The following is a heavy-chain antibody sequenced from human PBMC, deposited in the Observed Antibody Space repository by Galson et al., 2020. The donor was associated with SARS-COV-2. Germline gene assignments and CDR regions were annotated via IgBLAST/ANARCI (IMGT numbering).Heavy chain of an antibody. CDR2: ISSSSTL. J-gene: IGHJ3*02. D-gene: IGHD3-10*01. CDR3: ARARSIRRGDAFDI. CDR1: GFTFSSYS. Sequence: GGSLRLSCAASGFTFSSYSMNWVRQAPGKGLEWVSYISSSSTLYYADSVKGRFTISRDNAKNSLYLQMNSLRAEDTAVYYCARARSIRRGDAFDIWGQGTMVTGSS. V-gene: IGHV3-48*01.